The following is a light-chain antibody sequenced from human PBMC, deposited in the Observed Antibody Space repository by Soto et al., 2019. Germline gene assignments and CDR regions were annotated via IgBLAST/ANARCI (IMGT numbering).Light chain of an antibody. CDR1: QGISNS. CDR2: AAS. Sequence: DIQMTQSPSSLSASLGDRVTIACRASQGISNSLAWYQQQPGKVPKLLISAASTLQSGVPYRFSGSGSGTDFTLTISSLQPEDVAIYYCQKYRNAPPWTFGQGTKVEIK. V-gene: IGKV1-27*01. CDR3: QKYRNAPPWT. J-gene: IGKJ1*01.